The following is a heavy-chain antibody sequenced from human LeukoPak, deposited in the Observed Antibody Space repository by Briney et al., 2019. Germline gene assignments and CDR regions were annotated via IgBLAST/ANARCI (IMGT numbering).Heavy chain of an antibody. Sequence: GASVKVSCKASGGTFSSYAISWVRQAPGQGLEWMGGIIPIFGTANYAQKFQGRVTVTRDTSASTAYMELSSLRSEDTAVYYCARGPDRGNWFDPWGQGTLVTVSS. CDR2: IIPIFGTA. J-gene: IGHJ5*02. CDR1: GGTFSSYA. CDR3: ARGPDRGNWFDP. V-gene: IGHV1-69*05.